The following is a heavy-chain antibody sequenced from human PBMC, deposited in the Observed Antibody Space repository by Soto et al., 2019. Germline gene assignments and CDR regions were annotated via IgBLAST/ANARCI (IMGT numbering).Heavy chain of an antibody. D-gene: IGHD1-7*01. Sequence: PSQTLSLTYVISGDSVSSNSAAWNWIRLSPSRGLEWLARTYYRSRWYNDYAVSVRSRITVNPDTSKNQFSLQLTSVTPEDTAVYYCAGTTSHHWLYMDVWGKGATVTVSS. CDR2: TYYRSRWYN. V-gene: IGHV6-1*01. CDR3: AGTTSHHWLYMDV. CDR1: GDSVSSNSAA. J-gene: IGHJ6*03.